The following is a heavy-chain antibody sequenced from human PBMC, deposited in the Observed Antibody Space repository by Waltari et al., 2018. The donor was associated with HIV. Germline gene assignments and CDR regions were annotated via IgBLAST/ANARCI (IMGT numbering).Heavy chain of an antibody. Sequence: QVQLQESGPGLVKPSKTLLLICDVSRCSIASSYWWAWVRQTPGQGLEWIGEIFHSGSVNYSPSLRSRVTISLDKSKNRFSLKLISVTAADTATYFCASLKGHPMSGAGAFDYWGQGILVTVS. CDR2: IFHSGSV. V-gene: IGHV4-4*02. CDR3: ASLKGHPMSGAGAFDY. D-gene: IGHD2-8*02. J-gene: IGHJ4*02. CDR1: RCSIASSYW.